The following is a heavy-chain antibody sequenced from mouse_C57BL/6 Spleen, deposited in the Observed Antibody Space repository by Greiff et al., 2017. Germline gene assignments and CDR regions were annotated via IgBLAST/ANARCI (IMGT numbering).Heavy chain of an antibody. V-gene: IGHV2-3*01. CDR2: IWGDGST. J-gene: IGHJ4*01. Sequence: VKLVESGPGLVAPSQSLSITCTVSGFSFTSYGVSWVRQPPGKGLEWLGVIWGDGSTNYHSALISRLSISKDNSKGQVFLKLNSLQTDDQATYYSAKAFRGELRHNDAMDYWGQGTSVTVSS. D-gene: IGHD2-4*01. CDR3: AKAFRGELRHNDAMDY. CDR1: GFSFTSYG.